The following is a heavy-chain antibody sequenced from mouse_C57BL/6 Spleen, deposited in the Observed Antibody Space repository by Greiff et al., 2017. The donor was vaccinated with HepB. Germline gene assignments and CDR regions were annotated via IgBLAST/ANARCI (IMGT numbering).Heavy chain of an antibody. Sequence: EVNVVESGGGLVKPGGSLKLSCAASGFTFSSYAMSWVRQTPEKRLEWVATISDGGSYTYYPDNVKGRFTISRDNAKNNLYLQMSHLKSEDTAMYYCARGSYDYDGAWFAYWGQGTLVTVSA. D-gene: IGHD2-4*01. CDR3: ARGSYDYDGAWFAY. CDR2: ISDGGSYT. V-gene: IGHV5-4*03. CDR1: GFTFSSYA. J-gene: IGHJ3*01.